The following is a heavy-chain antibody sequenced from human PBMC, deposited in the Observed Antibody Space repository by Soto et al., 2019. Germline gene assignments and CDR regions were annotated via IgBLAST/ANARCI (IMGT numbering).Heavy chain of an antibody. J-gene: IGHJ4*02. CDR2: INHSGST. CDR3: ARGWASAAGIFDY. V-gene: IGHV4-34*01. CDR1: GGSFSGYY. D-gene: IGHD6-13*01. Sequence: SETLSLTCAVYGGSFSGYYWSWIRQPPGKGLEWIGEINHSGSTNYNPSLKSRVTISVDTSKNQFSLKLSSVTAADTAVFYCARGWASAAGIFDYWGQGTLVTVSS.